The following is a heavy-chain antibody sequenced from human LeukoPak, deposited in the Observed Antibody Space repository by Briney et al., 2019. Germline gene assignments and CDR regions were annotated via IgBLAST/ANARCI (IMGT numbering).Heavy chain of an antibody. Sequence: SGTLSLTCTVSGGSISSYYWSWIRQPPGKGLEWIGHIYYSGSTNYNPSLKSRVTISVDTSKNQFSLKLSSVTAADTAVYYCARGTSGSYDFWSGYSSYYYYMDVWGKGTTVTVSS. CDR1: GGSISSYY. J-gene: IGHJ6*03. V-gene: IGHV4-59*01. CDR2: IYYSGST. D-gene: IGHD3-3*01. CDR3: ARGTSGSYDFWSGYSSYYYYMDV.